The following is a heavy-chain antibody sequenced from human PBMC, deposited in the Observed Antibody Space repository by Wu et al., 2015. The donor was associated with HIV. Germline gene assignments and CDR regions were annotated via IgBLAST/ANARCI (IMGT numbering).Heavy chain of an antibody. CDR2: ITPNSGGT. D-gene: IGHD3-9*01. CDR1: GYTFSSHY. J-gene: IGHJ4*02. V-gene: IGHV1-2*02. CDR3: ARDGIISTGLFT. Sequence: QVQLVQSGPEVKKPGASVKVSCKASGYTFSSHYIHWVRQAPGQGLQWMAWITPNSGGTNSAQMFQGRVTMARDTSIATAYLELSNLTSDDTAVYYCARDGIISTGLFTGVQGTLITVSS.